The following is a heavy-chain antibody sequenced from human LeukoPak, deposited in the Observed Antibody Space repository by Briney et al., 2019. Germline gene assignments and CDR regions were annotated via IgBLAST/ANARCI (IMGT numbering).Heavy chain of an antibody. D-gene: IGHD6-13*01. V-gene: IGHV3-48*01. CDR3: AIHSSSQSFDY. CDR1: GFTFSSYS. Sequence: GGSLRLTCAASGFTFSSYSMNWVRQAPGKGLEWVSYISSSSSTIYYADSVKGRFTISRDNAKNSLYLQMNSLRAEDTAVYYCAIHSSSQSFDYWGQRTLVTVSS. J-gene: IGHJ4*02. CDR2: ISSSSSTI.